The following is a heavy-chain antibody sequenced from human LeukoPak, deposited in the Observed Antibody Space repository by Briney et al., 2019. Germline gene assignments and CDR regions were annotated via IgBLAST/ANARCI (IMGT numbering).Heavy chain of an antibody. CDR1: GFTFSSYS. CDR2: ISSSSSYI. CDR3: TRERYCTNGVCSYYFDY. V-gene: IGHV3-21*03. D-gene: IGHD2-8*01. J-gene: IGHJ4*02. Sequence: GGSLRLSCAASGFTFSSYSMNWVRQAPGKGLEWVSSISSSSSYIYYADSVKGRFTISRDNAKNSLYLQMNSLKTEDTAVYYCTRERYCTNGVCSYYFDYWGQGTLVTVSS.